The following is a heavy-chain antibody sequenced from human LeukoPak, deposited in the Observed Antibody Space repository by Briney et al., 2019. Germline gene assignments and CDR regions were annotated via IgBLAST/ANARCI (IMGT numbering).Heavy chain of an antibody. J-gene: IGHJ6*02. CDR2: IYTSGGT. CDR1: GGSISSYY. V-gene: IGHV4-4*07. D-gene: IGHD1-1*01. Sequence: PSETLSLTCTVSGGSISSYYWTWVRQPARKGLEWIGRIYTSGGTNYNPSLKSRVTMSVDTSENRFSLKLTSVTAADTAVYYCARAPSYNSARLDVWGQGTTVTVFS. CDR3: ARAPSYNSARLDV.